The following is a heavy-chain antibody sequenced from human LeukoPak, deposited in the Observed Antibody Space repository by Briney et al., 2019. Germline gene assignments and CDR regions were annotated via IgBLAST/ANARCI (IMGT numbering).Heavy chain of an antibody. D-gene: IGHD3-10*01. CDR3: ARDLGGVHYYYGMDV. Sequence: GGSLRLSCAASGFTFSDYYMSWIRQAPGKGLEWVSYISSSGSTKYHADSVRGRFTISRDNAKNSLYLQMNSLRAEDTAVYYCARDLGGVHYYYGMDVWGQGTTVTVSS. V-gene: IGHV3-11*04. J-gene: IGHJ6*02. CDR1: GFTFSDYY. CDR2: ISSSGSTK.